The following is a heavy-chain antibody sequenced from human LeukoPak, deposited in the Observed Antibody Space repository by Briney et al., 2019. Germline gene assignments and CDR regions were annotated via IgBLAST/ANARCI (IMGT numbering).Heavy chain of an antibody. CDR2: INSDGSTT. CDR3: AKAVQQLGFGVGYYYYGMDV. D-gene: IGHD6-13*01. CDR1: GFTFSTYA. J-gene: IGHJ6*02. V-gene: IGHV3-74*01. Sequence: GGSLRLSCAAYGFTFSTYAMSWVRQAPGKGLVWVSRINSDGSTTIYADSVKGRFTISRDNSTNTLYLQMNSLRAEDTAVYYCAKAVQQLGFGVGYYYYGMDVWGQGTRSPSP.